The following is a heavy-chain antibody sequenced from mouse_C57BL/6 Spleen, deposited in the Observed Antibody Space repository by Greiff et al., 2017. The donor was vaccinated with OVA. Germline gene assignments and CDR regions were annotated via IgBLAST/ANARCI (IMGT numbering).Heavy chain of an antibody. CDR2: IDPSDSYT. D-gene: IGHD2-12*01. CDR1: GYTFTSYW. J-gene: IGHJ3*01. CDR3: ARIGDSYPPFAY. V-gene: IGHV1-50*01. Sequence: QVQLQQSGAELVKPGASVKLSCKASGYTFTSYWMQWVKQRPGQGLEWIGEIDPSDSYTNYNQKFKGKATLTVDTSSSTAYMQLSSLTSEDSAVYYCARIGDSYPPFAYWGQGTLVTVSA.